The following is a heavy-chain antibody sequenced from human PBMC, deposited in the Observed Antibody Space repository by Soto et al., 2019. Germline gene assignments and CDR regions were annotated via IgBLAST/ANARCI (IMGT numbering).Heavy chain of an antibody. D-gene: IGHD4-4*01. CDR2: MAYDGSNE. V-gene: IGHV3-30*18. Sequence: PGGSLRLSCAASGFTFSSFGIHWVRQAPGKGLEWVAVMAYDGSNEYYADSVRGRFTISRDNSKSTLYLQMNSLRPEDTAVYYCAKNTVRLSRYYYYGMDVWGQGTTVTVSS. CDR1: GFTFSSFG. CDR3: AKNTVRLSRYYYYGMDV. J-gene: IGHJ6*02.